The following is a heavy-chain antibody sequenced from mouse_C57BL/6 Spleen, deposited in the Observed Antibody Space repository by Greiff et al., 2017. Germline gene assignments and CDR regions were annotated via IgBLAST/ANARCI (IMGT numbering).Heavy chain of an antibody. Sequence: EVQVVESGGDLVKPGGSLKLSCAASGFTFSSYGMSWVRQTPDKRLEWVATISSGGSYTYYPDSVKGRFTISRDNAKNTLYLQMSSLKSEDTAMYYCARPYDYDGFAYWGQGTLVTVSA. CDR3: ARPYDYDGFAY. D-gene: IGHD2-4*01. J-gene: IGHJ3*01. CDR2: ISSGGSYT. V-gene: IGHV5-6*01. CDR1: GFTFSSYG.